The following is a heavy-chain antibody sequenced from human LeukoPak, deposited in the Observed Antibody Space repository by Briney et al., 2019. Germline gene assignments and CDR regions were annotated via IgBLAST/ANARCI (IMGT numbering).Heavy chain of an antibody. V-gene: IGHV5-51*01. J-gene: IGHJ3*01. CDR3: ARPNITSYYDSRGYDAFDV. Sequence: KVSCKASGYTFTGYFMHWVRQAPGQGLEWMGIIYPGDSDTRYSPSFQGQVTISADKSVNSAYLQWSSLKASDTAMYYCARPNITSYYDSRGYDAFDVWGQGTMVTVSS. CDR2: IYPGDSDT. D-gene: IGHD3-22*01. CDR1: GYTFTGYF.